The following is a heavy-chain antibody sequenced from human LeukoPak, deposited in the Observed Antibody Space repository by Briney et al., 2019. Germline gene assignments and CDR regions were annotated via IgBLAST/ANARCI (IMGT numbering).Heavy chain of an antibody. Sequence: PGGSLRLSCAASGFTFSSYGMHWVRQAPGKGLEWVAFIRYGGSNKYYADSVKGRFTISRDNAKNSLYLQMNSLKAEDTALYYCARDTHYYGSGSPAFDFWGRGTMVTVSS. CDR3: ARDTHYYGSGSPAFDF. CDR1: GFTFSSYG. CDR2: IRYGGSNK. J-gene: IGHJ3*01. D-gene: IGHD3-10*01. V-gene: IGHV3-30*02.